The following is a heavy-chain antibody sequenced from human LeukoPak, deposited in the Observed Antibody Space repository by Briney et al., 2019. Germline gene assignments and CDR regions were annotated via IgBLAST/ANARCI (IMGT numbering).Heavy chain of an antibody. D-gene: IGHD6-13*01. V-gene: IGHV4-4*07. CDR2: MYTSGTT. J-gene: IGHJ4*02. Sequence: RPSETLSLTCTVSGGSISSYYWSWIRQPAGKGLEWIGHMYTSGTTNYNPSLKSRVTISVDKSKNQFSLKLSSVTAADTAVYYCAGDGDRTSWYYYWGKGTLVTVSS. CDR1: GGSISSYY. CDR3: AGDGDRTSWYYY.